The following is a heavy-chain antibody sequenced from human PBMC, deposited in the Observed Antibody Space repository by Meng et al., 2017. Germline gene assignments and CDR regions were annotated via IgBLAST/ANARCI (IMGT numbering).Heavy chain of an antibody. CDR3: ARGGIAVAIDY. CDR1: VYSFTSNG. CDR2: ISAYNGNT. J-gene: IGHJ4*02. Sequence: QVQLARGGAEVRKPVPSVKVSYKASVYSFTSNGISWVRQAPGQGLEWMGWISAYNGNTNYAQKLQGRVTMTTDTSTSTAYMELRSLRSDDTAVYYCARGGIAVAIDYWGQGTLVTVSS. D-gene: IGHD6-19*01. V-gene: IGHV1-18*01.